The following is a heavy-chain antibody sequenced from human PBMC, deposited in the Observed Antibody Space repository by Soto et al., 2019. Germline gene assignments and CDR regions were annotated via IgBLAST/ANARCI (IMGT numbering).Heavy chain of an antibody. D-gene: IGHD1-26*01. J-gene: IGHJ2*01. CDR3: AKRGILGAQGMAYFDL. CDR1: GFTFNTYA. V-gene: IGHV3-30*18. CDR2: ITPDGTEQ. Sequence: QVQLMESGGGVVQPGRSLRLSRAASGFTFNTYAMHWVRQAPGKGLEWVAVITPDGTEQYYADSVKGRFTISRDNSKNTLYLQMNSLGLEDMSIYHCAKRGILGAQGMAYFDLWGRGTLVTVSS.